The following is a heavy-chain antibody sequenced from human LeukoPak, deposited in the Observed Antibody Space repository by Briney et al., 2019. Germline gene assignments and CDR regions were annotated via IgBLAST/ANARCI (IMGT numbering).Heavy chain of an antibody. CDR1: GYTFPGYY. D-gene: IGHD6-6*01. J-gene: IGHJ4*02. CDR2: INPNSGAT. V-gene: IGHV1-2*02. Sequence: ASVKVSCKASGYTFPGYYTHWVRQAPGQGLEWMGWINPNSGATNYAQKFQGRVTMTRDTSISTAYMELSRLKSDDTAVYYCAREHSSSSGKVFDYWGQGTLVTVSS. CDR3: AREHSSSSGKVFDY.